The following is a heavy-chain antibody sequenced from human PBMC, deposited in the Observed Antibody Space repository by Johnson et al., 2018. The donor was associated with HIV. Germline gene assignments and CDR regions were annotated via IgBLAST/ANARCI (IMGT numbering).Heavy chain of an antibody. Sequence: QMQLVESGGGWVQPGGSLSLSCAASGFTFSSYAMHWVRQAPAKGLEWVAVISYDGSDKYYADSVKGRFTISRDNSKNTLYLQMNSLRAEDTAVYYCARDLSEGELGHAFDIWGQGTMVTVSS. J-gene: IGHJ3*02. CDR2: ISYDGSDK. D-gene: IGHD1-26*01. CDR1: GFTFSSYA. V-gene: IGHV3-30*14. CDR3: ARDLSEGELGHAFDI.